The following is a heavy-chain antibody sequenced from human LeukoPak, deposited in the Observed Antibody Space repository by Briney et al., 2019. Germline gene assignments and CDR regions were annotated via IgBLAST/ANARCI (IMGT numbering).Heavy chain of an antibody. Sequence: GGSLRLSCAASGFTFSSYAMCWGCQAPGKRLEWVAVISYDGSNKYYADSVKGRFTISRDNSKNTLYLQMNSLRAEDTAVYYCARQIGVVVIATDEGYFDYWGQGTLVTVSS. D-gene: IGHD2-21*01. V-gene: IGHV3-30-3*01. J-gene: IGHJ4*02. CDR3: ARQIGVVVIATDEGYFDY. CDR2: ISYDGSNK. CDR1: GFTFSSYA.